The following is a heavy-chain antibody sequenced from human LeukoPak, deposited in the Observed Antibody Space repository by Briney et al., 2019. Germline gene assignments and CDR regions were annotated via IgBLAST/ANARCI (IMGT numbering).Heavy chain of an antibody. CDR2: LSNNGDNT. Sequence: GGSLRLSCTASGFTFASYAMSWVRQGPGKGLEWVSTLSNNGDNTYYADSVKGRFAISRDNSKNTLYLHMNSLRAEDTAVYYCASFAPYDAFDIWGQGTTVTVSS. CDR1: GFTFASYA. J-gene: IGHJ3*02. CDR3: ASFAPYDAFDI. V-gene: IGHV3-23*01.